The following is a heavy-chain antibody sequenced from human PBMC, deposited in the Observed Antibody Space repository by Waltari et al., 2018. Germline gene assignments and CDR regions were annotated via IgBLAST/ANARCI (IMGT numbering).Heavy chain of an antibody. J-gene: IGHJ4*02. Sequence: EVQLVQSGAAVKKPGVSLKISCKGSGYSFTSYWSGWVRQMPGKGLEWMGIIYPGDSATRYSPSFQGQVTISADKSISTAYLQWSSLKASDTAMYYCARHVGSGWYLTDYWGQGTLVTVSS. D-gene: IGHD6-19*01. CDR3: ARHVGSGWYLTDY. CDR1: GYSFTSYW. CDR2: IYPGDSAT. V-gene: IGHV5-51*01.